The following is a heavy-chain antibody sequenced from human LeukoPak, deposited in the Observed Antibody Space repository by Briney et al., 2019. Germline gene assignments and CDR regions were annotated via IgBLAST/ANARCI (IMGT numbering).Heavy chain of an antibody. D-gene: IGHD2-15*01. CDR3: ARSHDCSGGSCYLGSEDY. Sequence: GGSLRLSCAASGFTFSSYAMHWVRQAPGKGLEWVAVISYDGSNKYYADSVKGRFTISRDNSKNTLYLQMNSLRAEDTAVYYCARSHDCSGGSCYLGSEDYWGQGTLVTVSS. CDR1: GFTFSSYA. CDR2: ISYDGSNK. J-gene: IGHJ4*02. V-gene: IGHV3-30*04.